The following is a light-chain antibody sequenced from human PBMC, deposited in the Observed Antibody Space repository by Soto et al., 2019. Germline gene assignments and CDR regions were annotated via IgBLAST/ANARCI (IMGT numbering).Light chain of an antibody. CDR2: EGN. V-gene: IGLV2-23*01. J-gene: IGLJ1*01. CDR1: SSDVGSYNL. Sequence: QSALTQHASVSGSPGQSITISCTGTSSDVGSYNLVSWYQQHPGRAPKLMIYEGNKRPSGVSNRFSGSKSANTASLTISGLQTEDEADYYCCSYAGTNTFVFGIGTKLTVL. CDR3: CSYAGTNTFV.